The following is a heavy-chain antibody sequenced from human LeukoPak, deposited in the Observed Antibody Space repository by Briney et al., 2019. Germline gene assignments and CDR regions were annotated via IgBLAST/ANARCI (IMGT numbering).Heavy chain of an antibody. J-gene: IGHJ4*02. Sequence: SETLSLTCAVYGGSFSGYYWGWIRRPPGKGLEWIGEINHSGSTNYNPSLKSRVTISVDTSKNQFSVKLNSVTAADTALYYCARAPHLYGSGSYSYYFDYWGQGILVNVYS. CDR1: GGSFSGYY. D-gene: IGHD3-10*01. CDR3: ARAPHLYGSGSYSYYFDY. V-gene: IGHV4-34*01. CDR2: INHSGST.